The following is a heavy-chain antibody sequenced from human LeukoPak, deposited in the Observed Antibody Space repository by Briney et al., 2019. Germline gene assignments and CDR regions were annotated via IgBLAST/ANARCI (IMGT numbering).Heavy chain of an antibody. CDR1: GGTFSSYA. Sequence: ASVKVSCKASGGTFSSYAISWVCQAPGQGLGWMGGIIPIFGTANYAQKFQGRVTITTDESTSTAYMELSSLRSEDTAVYYCAREGYSSGWYTTRPDAFDIWGQGTMVTVSS. D-gene: IGHD6-19*01. J-gene: IGHJ3*02. V-gene: IGHV1-69*05. CDR3: AREGYSSGWYTTRPDAFDI. CDR2: IIPIFGTA.